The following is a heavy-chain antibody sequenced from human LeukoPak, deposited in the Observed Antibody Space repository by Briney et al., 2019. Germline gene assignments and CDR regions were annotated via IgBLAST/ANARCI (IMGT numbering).Heavy chain of an antibody. J-gene: IGHJ5*02. Sequence: SVKVSCKASGGTFSSYAISWVRQAPGQGLGWMGRIIPILGIANYAQKFQGRVTITADKSTSTAYMELSSLRSEDTAVYYCANLWFGDPTYNWFDPWGQGALVTVSS. D-gene: IGHD3-10*01. CDR1: GGTFSSYA. CDR2: IIPILGIA. V-gene: IGHV1-69*04. CDR3: ANLWFGDPTYNWFDP.